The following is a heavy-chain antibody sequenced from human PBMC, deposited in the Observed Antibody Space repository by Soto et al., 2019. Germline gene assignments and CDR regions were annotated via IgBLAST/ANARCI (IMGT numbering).Heavy chain of an antibody. V-gene: IGHV3-23*01. J-gene: IGHJ5*02. Sequence: AGGSLRLSCAASGFTFSSFAMSWVRQAPGKGLEWVSRISGSGVETHYADSVNGRFTISRDNSNNTLSLQMNSLRVEDTAIYYCANGRNWFDPWGQGTLVTVSS. CDR2: ISGSGVET. CDR1: GFTFSSFA. CDR3: ANGRNWFDP.